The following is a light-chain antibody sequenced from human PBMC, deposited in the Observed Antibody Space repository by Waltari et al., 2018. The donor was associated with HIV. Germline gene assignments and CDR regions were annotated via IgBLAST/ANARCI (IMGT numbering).Light chain of an antibody. CDR2: KTN. CDR3: AAWDDSLWV. J-gene: IGLJ3*02. V-gene: IGLV1-47*01. Sequence: QSVLTQPPSASGTPGQRVTISCSGGRTNIGSNFVYWYHQLPGTAPKLLISKTNQRPSGVPDRFAGSKSGSSASLTISGLRSEDEADYYCAAWDDSLWVFGGGTKLTVL. CDR1: RTNIGSNF.